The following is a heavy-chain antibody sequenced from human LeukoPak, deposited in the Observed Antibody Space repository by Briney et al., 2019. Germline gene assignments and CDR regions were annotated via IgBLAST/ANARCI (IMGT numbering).Heavy chain of an antibody. CDR2: MSPNSGNT. CDR3: ARDATPGAAGTDYFDY. V-gene: IGHV1-8*01. D-gene: IGHD6-13*01. CDR1: GYTFTSYD. J-gene: IGHJ4*02. Sequence: GASVKVSCKASGYTFTSYDINWVRQATGQGLEWMGWMSPNSGNTGYAQKFQGRVTMTRDTSTGTAYLELSSLRSEDTAVYYCARDATPGAAGTDYFDYWGQGTLVTVSS.